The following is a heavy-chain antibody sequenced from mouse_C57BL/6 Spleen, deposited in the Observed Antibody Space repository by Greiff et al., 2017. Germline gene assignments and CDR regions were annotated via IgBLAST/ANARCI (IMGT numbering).Heavy chain of an antibody. D-gene: IGHD1-1*01. J-gene: IGHJ3*01. Sequence: VQLQQSGPELVKPGASVKIPCKASGYTFTDYNMDWVKQSHGKSLEWIGDMNPNNGGNIYNQKFKGKATLTVDKSSSTAYMKLRSLTSEDTAVYYCARGDYYGSRGAWFAYWGQGTLVTVSA. V-gene: IGHV1-18*01. CDR2: MNPNNGGN. CDR1: GYTFTDYN. CDR3: ARGDYYGSRGAWFAY.